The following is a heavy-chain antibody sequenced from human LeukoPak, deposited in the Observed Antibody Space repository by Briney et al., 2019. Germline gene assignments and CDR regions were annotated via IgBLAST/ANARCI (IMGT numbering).Heavy chain of an antibody. CDR2: IKYTGGT. V-gene: IGHV4-39*01. Sequence: SETLSLTCTVSGGSISSSSSDYWGWIRQPPGKGLEWIGSIKYTGGTFYNPSLKSRVTVYVDTSKNQFSPKVSSVTNADTAVYYCARHPAMDVWGQGTTVTVSS. CDR1: GGSISSSSSDY. CDR3: ARHPAMDV. J-gene: IGHJ6*02.